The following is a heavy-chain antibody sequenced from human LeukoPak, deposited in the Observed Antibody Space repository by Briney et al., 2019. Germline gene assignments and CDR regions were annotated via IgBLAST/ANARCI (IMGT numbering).Heavy chain of an antibody. CDR3: ARGIHDVVVVAAGYFDL. Sequence: PSQTLSLTCTVSGGSISSGGYYWSWIRQHPGKSLEWIGYIYYMGSTYDTPPLKRRVTISVYPSKNQFSLKLSSVTAADTAVYYCARGIHDVVVVAAGYFDLWGRGTLVTVSS. CDR1: GGSISSGGYY. CDR2: IYYMGST. V-gene: IGHV4-31*03. J-gene: IGHJ2*01. D-gene: IGHD2-15*01.